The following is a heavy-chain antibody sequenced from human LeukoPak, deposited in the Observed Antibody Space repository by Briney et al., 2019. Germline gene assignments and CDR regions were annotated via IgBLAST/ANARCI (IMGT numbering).Heavy chain of an antibody. Sequence: GGSLRLSCAASGFTFSSYAMSWVRQAPGKGLEWVSRIKGDESSINYADSVEGRFTISRDNAKNTVYLHLNSLRVEDTAVYYCVRGALYTYYFDHWGQGTLVTVSS. V-gene: IGHV3-74*01. D-gene: IGHD3-16*01. J-gene: IGHJ4*02. CDR1: GFTFSSYA. CDR2: IKGDESSI. CDR3: VRGALYTYYFDH.